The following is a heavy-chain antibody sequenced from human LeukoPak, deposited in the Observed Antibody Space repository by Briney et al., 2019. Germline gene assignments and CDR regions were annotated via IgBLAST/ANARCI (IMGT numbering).Heavy chain of an antibody. CDR3: ARELSDFWTGQGNYFDY. V-gene: IGHV4-30-4*08. CDR1: GGSISSGDYH. Sequence: PSQTPSLTCTVSGGSISSGDYHWSWIRQPPGKGLEWIGYIYYSGSTYYNPSLKSRVTISVDTSKNQFSLKLSSVTAADTAVYYCARELSDFWTGQGNYFDYWGQGTLVTVSS. D-gene: IGHD3-3*01. J-gene: IGHJ4*02. CDR2: IYYSGST.